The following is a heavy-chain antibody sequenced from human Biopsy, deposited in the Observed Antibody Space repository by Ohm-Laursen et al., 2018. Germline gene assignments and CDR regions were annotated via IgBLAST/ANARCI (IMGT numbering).Heavy chain of an antibody. Sequence: GTLSLTCTVSGGSISDDYWNWIRQPPGKGLQVIGYISSGGRAKYNPSLKSRLTISLDTSKNQLSLRLSSVTAADSAIYCCARERQFRFLEGAFDYWGQGILVTVSS. CDR2: ISSGGRA. D-gene: IGHD3-3*01. CDR1: GGSISDDY. J-gene: IGHJ4*02. CDR3: ARERQFRFLEGAFDY. V-gene: IGHV4-59*01.